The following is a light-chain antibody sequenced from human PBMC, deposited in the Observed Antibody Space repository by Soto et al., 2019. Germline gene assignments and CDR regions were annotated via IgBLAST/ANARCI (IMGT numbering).Light chain of an antibody. V-gene: IGKV3-20*01. J-gene: IGKJ3*01. CDR1: QSVSGSC. Sequence: EIVLTQSPGTLSLSPGERATLSCRASQSVSGSCLAWYQQKPGQAPRLLTYGASSRATGIPDRFSGSGSGPDLTLTISRLEPEDFAVYYCQQYGSSPFTFGPGTKVDIK. CDR3: QQYGSSPFT. CDR2: GAS.